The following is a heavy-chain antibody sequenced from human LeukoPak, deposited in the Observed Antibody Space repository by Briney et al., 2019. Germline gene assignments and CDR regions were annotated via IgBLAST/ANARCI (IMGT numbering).Heavy chain of an antibody. CDR1: GGSVSNGGYS. V-gene: IGHV4-30-2*01. CDR2: IYHSGST. D-gene: IGHD4-17*01. Sequence: PSQTLSLTCAVSGGSVSNGGYSWGWIRQPPGKGLEWIGYIYHSGSTYCNPSLKSRVTISVDRSKNHFSLKLTSVTAADTAVYYCARGHTPYGDYVYGYYFDYWGQGTLVTVSS. CDR3: ARGHTPYGDYVYGYYFDY. J-gene: IGHJ4*02.